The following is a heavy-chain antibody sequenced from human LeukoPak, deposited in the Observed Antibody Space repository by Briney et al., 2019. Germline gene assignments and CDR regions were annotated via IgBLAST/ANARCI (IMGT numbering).Heavy chain of an antibody. Sequence: SETLSLTCAVYGGSFSGYYWSWIRQPPGKGLEWIGEINHSGSTNYNPSLKSRVTISVDTSKNQFSLKLSSVTAADTAVYYCARGYSSSGFVIGFDPWGQGTLVTVSS. D-gene: IGHD6-13*01. CDR2: INHSGST. V-gene: IGHV4-34*01. CDR3: ARGYSSSGFVIGFDP. J-gene: IGHJ5*02. CDR1: GGSFSGYY.